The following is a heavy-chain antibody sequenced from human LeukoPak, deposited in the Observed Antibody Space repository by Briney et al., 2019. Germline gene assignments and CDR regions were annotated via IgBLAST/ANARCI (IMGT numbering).Heavy chain of an antibody. D-gene: IGHD1-26*01. Sequence: GASVKVSCKASGYTFTSYDINWVRQATGQGLEWMGWMNPNSGNTGYAQKFQGRVTITRNTSISTAYMELSSLRSEDTAVYYCARLVGATTYYYYMDVWGKGTTVTVSS. J-gene: IGHJ6*03. V-gene: IGHV1-8*03. CDR1: GYTFTSYD. CDR3: ARLVGATTYYYYMDV. CDR2: MNPNSGNT.